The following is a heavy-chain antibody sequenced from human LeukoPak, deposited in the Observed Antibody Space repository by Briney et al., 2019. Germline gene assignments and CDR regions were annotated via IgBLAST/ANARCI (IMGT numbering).Heavy chain of an antibody. Sequence: PGGSLRLSCAASGFTFSSYAMSWVRQAPGKGLEWVSAISGSGGSTYYADSVKGRFTISRDNSKNTLYLQMNSLRAEDTAVYYCAKGRRYYYGSGSELGDYWGQGTLVTVSS. CDR3: AKGRRYYYGSGSELGDY. V-gene: IGHV3-23*01. CDR2: ISGSGGST. D-gene: IGHD3-10*01. J-gene: IGHJ4*02. CDR1: GFTFSSYA.